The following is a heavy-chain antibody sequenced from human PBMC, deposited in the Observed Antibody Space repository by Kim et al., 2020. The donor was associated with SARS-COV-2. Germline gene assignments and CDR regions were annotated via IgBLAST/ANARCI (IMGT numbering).Heavy chain of an antibody. D-gene: IGHD2-2*01. CDR1: GFTFSSYG. CDR2: ISYDGSNK. Sequence: GGSLRLSCAASGFTFSSYGMHWVRQAPGKGLEWVAVISYDGSNKYYADSVKGRFTISRDNSKNTLYLQMNSLRAEDTAVYYCAKDRNYIVVVPAASPIYFDYWGQGPLVTVSS. CDR3: AKDRNYIVVVPAASPIYFDY. V-gene: IGHV3-30*18. J-gene: IGHJ4*02.